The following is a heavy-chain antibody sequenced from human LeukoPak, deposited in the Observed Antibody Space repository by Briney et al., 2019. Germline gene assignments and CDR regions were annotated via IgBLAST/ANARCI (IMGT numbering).Heavy chain of an antibody. V-gene: IGHV1-2*02. CDR3: ARSIVGATAFDY. Sequence: GASVKVSCKASGYTFTGYYMHWVRQAPGQGLEWMGWINPNNGGTNYAQKFQGRVTMTRDTSISTAHMELSRLTSDDTAVYYCARSIVGATAFDYWGQGTLVTVSS. J-gene: IGHJ4*02. CDR1: GYTFTGYY. CDR2: INPNNGGT. D-gene: IGHD1-26*01.